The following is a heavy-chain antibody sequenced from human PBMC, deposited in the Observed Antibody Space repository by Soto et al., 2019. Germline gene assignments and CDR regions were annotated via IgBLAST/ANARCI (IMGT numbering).Heavy chain of an antibody. CDR2: TYYRSNWYT. CDR1: RDIVSSNNAA. V-gene: IGHV6-1*01. J-gene: IGHJ6*02. Sequence: SQTLSLTCRISRDIVSSNNAAWNWIRPSPSRGLEWLGRTYYRSNWYTDYAVSVKSRISIDPDTSRNQFSLQLNSVIPEDSAVYYFARNPSDSFGMDVWGQGPTFTDSS. CDR3: ARNPSDSFGMDV. D-gene: IGHD3-9*01.